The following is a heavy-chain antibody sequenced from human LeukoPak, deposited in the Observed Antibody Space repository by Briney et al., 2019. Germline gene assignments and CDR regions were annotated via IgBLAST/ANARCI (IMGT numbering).Heavy chain of an antibody. D-gene: IGHD3-9*01. CDR1: GGSISSSSYY. CDR2: TYYSGST. CDR3: ARHGMYYDILTGYGPNWFDP. V-gene: IGHV4-39*01. Sequence: PSETLSLTCTVSGGSISSSSYYWGWIRQPPGKGLEWIGSTYYSGSTYYNPSLKSRITISVDTSKNQFSLKLSSVTAADTAVYYCARHGMYYDILTGYGPNWFDPWGQGTLVTVSS. J-gene: IGHJ5*02.